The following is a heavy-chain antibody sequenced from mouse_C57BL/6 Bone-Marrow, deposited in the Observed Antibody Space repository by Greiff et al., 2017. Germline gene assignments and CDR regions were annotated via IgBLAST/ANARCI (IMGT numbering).Heavy chain of an antibody. V-gene: IGHV5-12*01. Sequence: EVQGVESGGGLVQPGGSLKLSCAASGFTFSDYYMYWVRQTPEKRLEWVAYISNGGGSTYYPDTVKGRFTISRDNAKNTLYLQMSRPKSEDTAMYYCARRGTTVVAVDYWGQGTSVTVSS. CDR2: ISNGGGST. CDR1: GFTFSDYY. J-gene: IGHJ4*01. CDR3: ARRGTTVVAVDY. D-gene: IGHD1-1*01.